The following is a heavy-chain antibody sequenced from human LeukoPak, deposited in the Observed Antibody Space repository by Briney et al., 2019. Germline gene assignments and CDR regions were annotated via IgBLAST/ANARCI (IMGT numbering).Heavy chain of an antibody. CDR1: GFTFSSYG. V-gene: IGHV3-30*18. CDR3: AKGGEDSSGLFDY. J-gene: IGHJ4*02. CDR2: ISYDGSNK. Sequence: GRSLRLSCAASGFTFSSYGMHWVRQAPGKGLEWVAVISYDGSNKYYADSVKGRFTISRDNSKNTLYLQMNSLRAEDTAVYYCAKGGEDSSGLFDYWGQGTLVTVSS. D-gene: IGHD6-25*01.